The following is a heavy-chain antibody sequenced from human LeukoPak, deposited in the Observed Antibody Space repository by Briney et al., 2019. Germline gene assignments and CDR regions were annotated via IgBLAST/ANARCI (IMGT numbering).Heavy chain of an antibody. CDR1: GFTFDDYA. Sequence: GRSLRLSCAASGFTFDDYAMHWVRRAPGKGLEWVSGVSWNSGSIGYADSVKGRFTISRDNAKNSLYLQMNSLRAEDTALYYCAKGPYYYGSGRPNYYYYGMDVWGQGTTVTVSS. V-gene: IGHV3-9*01. CDR2: VSWNSGSI. CDR3: AKGPYYYGSGRPNYYYYGMDV. D-gene: IGHD3-10*01. J-gene: IGHJ6*02.